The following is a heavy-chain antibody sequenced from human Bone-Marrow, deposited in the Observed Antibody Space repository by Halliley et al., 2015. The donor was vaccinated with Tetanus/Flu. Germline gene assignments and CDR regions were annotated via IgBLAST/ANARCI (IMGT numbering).Heavy chain of an antibody. V-gene: IGHV3-23*01. CDR1: GFSFDTYA. D-gene: IGHD6-19*01. CDR2: SSGGDNT. Sequence: SLRLSCVASGFSFDTYAMSWVRQAPGKGLEWVSGSSGGDNTYYADSVKGRFALSRDNSKSTLYLHMNGLRVEDTAIYYCAKATGYISGGIDLWGQGTLVTVFS. CDR3: AKATGYISGGIDL. J-gene: IGHJ5*02.